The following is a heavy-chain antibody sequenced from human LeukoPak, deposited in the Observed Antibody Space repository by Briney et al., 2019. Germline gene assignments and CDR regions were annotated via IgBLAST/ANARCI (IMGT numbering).Heavy chain of an antibody. Sequence: GGSLRLSCAASGFAFSSYSMNWVRQAPGKGLEWVSSISSSSSYIYYADSVKGRFTISRDNAKNSLYLQMNSLRAEDTAVYYCARSLYDMLTGFVDYWGQGTLVTVSS. CDR3: ARSLYDMLTGFVDY. D-gene: IGHD3-9*01. CDR2: ISSSSSYI. J-gene: IGHJ4*02. CDR1: GFAFSSYS. V-gene: IGHV3-21*01.